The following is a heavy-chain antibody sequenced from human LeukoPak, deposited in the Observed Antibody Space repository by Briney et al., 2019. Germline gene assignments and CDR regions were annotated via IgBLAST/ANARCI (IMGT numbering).Heavy chain of an antibody. D-gene: IGHD4-17*01. CDR1: GFTFSSYS. CDR3: TRHSYGDYDDY. CDR2: ISSSSSTI. Sequence: GGSLRLSCAASGFTFSSYSMNWVRQAPGKGLEWVSYISSSSSTIYYADSVKGRFTISRDNAKNSLYLQMNSLRAEDTAVYYCTRHSYGDYDDYWGQGTLVTVSS. J-gene: IGHJ4*02. V-gene: IGHV3-48*01.